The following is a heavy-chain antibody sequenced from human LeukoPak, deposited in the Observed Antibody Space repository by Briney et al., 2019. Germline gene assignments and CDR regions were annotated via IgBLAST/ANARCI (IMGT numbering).Heavy chain of an antibody. Sequence: PSETLSLTCTVSGGSISSGDYYWSWIRQPPGKGLEWIGYIYYSGSTYYNPSLKSRVTISVDTSKNQFSLKLSSVTAADTAVFYCAGSSSWYVLTPWGQGTLVTVSS. D-gene: IGHD6-13*01. CDR2: IYYSGST. V-gene: IGHV4-30-4*01. CDR1: GGSISSGDYY. CDR3: AGSSSWYVLTP. J-gene: IGHJ5*02.